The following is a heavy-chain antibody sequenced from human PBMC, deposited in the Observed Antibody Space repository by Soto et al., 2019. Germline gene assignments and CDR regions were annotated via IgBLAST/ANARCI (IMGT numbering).Heavy chain of an antibody. J-gene: IGHJ3*02. CDR3: ARPLAGAYDAFDI. CDR1: GYTFTGYY. D-gene: IGHD3-10*01. CDR2: INPNSGGT. Sequence: QVQLVQSGAEVKKPGASVKVSCKASGYTFTGYYMHWVRQAPGQGLEWMGWINPNSGGTTYAQKFQGWVTMTRDTSVSTAYMELSRLRSDDTAVYYCARPLAGAYDAFDICGQGTMVTVSS. V-gene: IGHV1-2*04.